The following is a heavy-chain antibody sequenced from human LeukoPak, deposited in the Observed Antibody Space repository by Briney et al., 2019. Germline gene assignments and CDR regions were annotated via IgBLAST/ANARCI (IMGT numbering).Heavy chain of an antibody. V-gene: IGHV5-51*01. CDR1: GSHFTSYW. Sequence: GASLQISCKGSGSHFTSYWIGWVRPMPGKGLEWMGIIYPGDSDTKYSPSFQGQVTMSVDKFISTAYLQWSSLKASDTAMYYCARRGGLVDVFDIWGQGTMVTVSS. J-gene: IGHJ3*02. CDR3: ARRGGLVDVFDI. D-gene: IGHD6-19*01. CDR2: IYPGDSDT.